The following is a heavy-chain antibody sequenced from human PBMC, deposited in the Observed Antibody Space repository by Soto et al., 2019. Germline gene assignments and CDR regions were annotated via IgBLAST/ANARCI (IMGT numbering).Heavy chain of an antibody. CDR2: ISTTSTYI. D-gene: IGHD3-10*01. J-gene: IGHJ6*02. CDR3: ARDIYGSGQNMDV. CDR1: GFTFSTYS. V-gene: IGHV3-21*01. Sequence: GGSLRLSCAASGFTFSTYSMNWVRQAPGKGLEWVSSISTTSTYIYYADSVKGRFTISRDNAKNSLYLQMNSLRDEDTAVYYCARDIYGSGQNMDVWGQGTTVTVSS.